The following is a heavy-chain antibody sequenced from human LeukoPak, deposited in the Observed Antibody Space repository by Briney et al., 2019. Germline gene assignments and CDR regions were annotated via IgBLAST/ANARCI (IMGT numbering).Heavy chain of an antibody. V-gene: IGHV3-23*01. D-gene: IGHD1-26*01. Sequence: GGSLRLSCAASGFTSSSYAMSWVRQAPGKGLEWVPAISGSGGNTYYADSVKGRFTISRDNSKNTLYLQMNSLRAEDSAAYYCAKLRSGTTGNVEIWGQGTMVTVSS. CDR2: ISGSGGNT. CDR3: AKLRSGTTGNVEI. J-gene: IGHJ3*02. CDR1: GFTSSSYA.